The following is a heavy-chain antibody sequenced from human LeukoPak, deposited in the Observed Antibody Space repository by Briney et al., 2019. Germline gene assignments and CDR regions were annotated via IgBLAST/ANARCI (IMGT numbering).Heavy chain of an antibody. D-gene: IGHD1-26*01. CDR1: GGSISSGGYS. V-gene: IGHV4-30-2*01. CDR2: IYHSGST. Sequence: PSETLSLTCAVSGGSISSGGYSWSWIRQPPGKGLEWIGYIYHSGSTYYNPSLKSRVTISVDRSKNQFSLKLSSVTAADTAVYYCARDEVGVISWGQGTLVTVSS. J-gene: IGHJ5*02. CDR3: ARDEVGVIS.